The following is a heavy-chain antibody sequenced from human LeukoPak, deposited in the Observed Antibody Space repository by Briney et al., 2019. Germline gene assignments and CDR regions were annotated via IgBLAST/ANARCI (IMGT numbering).Heavy chain of an antibody. Sequence: SETLSLTCTVSGGSISSSSYSWGWIRQPPGKGLEWIGYIYYSGSTYYNPSLKSRVTISVDTSKNQFSLKLSSVTAADTAVYYCARARIVVVVADFDAFDIWGQGTMVTVSS. CDR3: ARARIVVVVADFDAFDI. V-gene: IGHV4-31*03. CDR1: GGSISSSSYS. D-gene: IGHD2-15*01. CDR2: IYYSGST. J-gene: IGHJ3*02.